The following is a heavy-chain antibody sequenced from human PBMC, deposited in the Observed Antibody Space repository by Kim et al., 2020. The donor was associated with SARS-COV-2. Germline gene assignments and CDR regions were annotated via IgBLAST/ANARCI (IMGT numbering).Heavy chain of an antibody. D-gene: IGHD3-3*01. V-gene: IGHV1-69*13. CDR1: GGTFSSYA. CDR3: VRGFWSGYLYYYGMDV. Sequence: SVKVSCKASGGTFSSYAISWVRQAPGQGLEWMGGIIPIFGTANYAQKFQGRVTITADESTSTAYMELSSLRSEDTAVYYCVRGFWSGYLYYYGMDVWGQGTTVTVSS. J-gene: IGHJ6*02. CDR2: IIPIFGTA.